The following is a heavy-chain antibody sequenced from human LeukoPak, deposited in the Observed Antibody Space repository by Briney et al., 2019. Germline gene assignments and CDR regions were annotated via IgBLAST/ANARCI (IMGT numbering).Heavy chain of an antibody. D-gene: IGHD2-2*01. CDR1: GGSMSGYY. Sequence: SETLSLTCTVSGGSMSGYYWTWIRQPPGKGLEWIAYIHDSGSTIYSPTLKSRVTLSLDTSKNQSSLQVRSVTTADTAIYYCARAPLPAAKFDPWGQGILVTVSS. CDR3: ARAPLPAAKFDP. CDR2: IHDSGST. V-gene: IGHV4-59*01. J-gene: IGHJ5*02.